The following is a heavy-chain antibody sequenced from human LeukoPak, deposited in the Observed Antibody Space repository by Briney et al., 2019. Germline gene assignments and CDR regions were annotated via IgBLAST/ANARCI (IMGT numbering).Heavy chain of an antibody. CDR2: IYPGDSDT. CDR1: GYSFTSYW. D-gene: IGHD2-15*01. Sequence: GESLQISCKGSGYSFTSYWIGWVRPLPGKGLEWMGIIYPGDSDTRYSPSFQGQVTISADKSISTAYLQWSSLKASDTAMYYCARQDSRGYCSGGSCYSIPQLFFDPWGQGTLVTVSS. V-gene: IGHV5-51*01. CDR3: ARQDSRGYCSGGSCYSIPQLFFDP. J-gene: IGHJ5*02.